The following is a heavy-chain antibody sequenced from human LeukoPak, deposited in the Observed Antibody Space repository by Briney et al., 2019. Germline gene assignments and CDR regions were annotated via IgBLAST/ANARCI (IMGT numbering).Heavy chain of an antibody. CDR1: GGSFSSYA. J-gene: IGHJ4*02. CDR3: AREKIAAASFDY. V-gene: IGHV1-69*05. Sequence: GASVKVSCKASGGSFSSYAISWVRQAPGQGLEWMGGIIPIFGTANYAQKFQGRVTITTDESTSTAYMELSSLRSEDTAVYFCAREKIAAASFDYWGQGTLVTVSS. D-gene: IGHD6-13*01. CDR2: IIPIFGTA.